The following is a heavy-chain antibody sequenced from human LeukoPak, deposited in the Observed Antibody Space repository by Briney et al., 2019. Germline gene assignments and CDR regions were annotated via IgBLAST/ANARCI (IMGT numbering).Heavy chain of an antibody. Sequence: SETLSLTCTVSGGSISSYYWSWIRQPPGKGLEWIGYIYYSGSTNYNPSLKSRVTISVDTSKNQFSLKLSSVTAADTAVYYCARPLGGNSPYDAFDIWGQGTMVTVSS. J-gene: IGHJ3*02. V-gene: IGHV4-59*01. CDR1: GGSISSYY. CDR2: IYYSGST. CDR3: ARPLGGNSPYDAFDI. D-gene: IGHD4-23*01.